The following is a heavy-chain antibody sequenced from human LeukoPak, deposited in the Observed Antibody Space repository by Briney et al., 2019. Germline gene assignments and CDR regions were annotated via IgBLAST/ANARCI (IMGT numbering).Heavy chain of an antibody. V-gene: IGHV3-13*01. CDR1: GFTFSSYD. D-gene: IGHD3-22*01. CDR2: IGTAGDT. J-gene: IGHJ3*02. CDR3: ARGGDYYDSRRAFDI. Sequence: GGSLRLSCAASGFTFSSYDMHWVRQATGKGLEWVSAIGTAGDTYYPGSVKGRFTISRENAKNSLYLQMNSLRAEDTAVYYCARGGDYYDSRRAFDIWGQGTMVTVSS.